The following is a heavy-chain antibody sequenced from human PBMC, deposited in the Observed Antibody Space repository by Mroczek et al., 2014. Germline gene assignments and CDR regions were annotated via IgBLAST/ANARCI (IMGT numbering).Heavy chain of an antibody. CDR1: GGSFSGYY. Sequence: QVQLQESGAGLLKPSETLSLTCAVYGGSFSGYYWSWIRQPPGKGLEWIGEINHSGSTNYNPSLKSRVTISVDTSKNQFSLKLSSVTAADTAVYYCARGTGGYCSGGSCYRNNWFDPWGQGTLVTVSS. J-gene: IGHJ5*02. CDR2: INHSGST. CDR3: ARGTGGYCSGGSCYRNNWFDP. V-gene: IGHV4-34*01. D-gene: IGHD2-15*01.